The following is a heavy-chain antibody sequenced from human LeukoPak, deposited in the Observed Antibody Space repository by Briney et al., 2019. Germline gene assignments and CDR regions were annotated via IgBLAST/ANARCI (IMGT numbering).Heavy chain of an antibody. CDR2: IKQDGSEK. J-gene: IGHJ4*02. V-gene: IGHV3-7*01. Sequence: PGGSLRLSCAASGFTFSSYWMSWVRQAPGKGLEWVANIKQDGSEKYYVDSVKGRFTISRDNAKNSLYLQMNSLRAEDTAVYYCARHYFDSSGYLPGYWGQGTLVTVSS. CDR1: GFTFSSYW. D-gene: IGHD3-22*01. CDR3: ARHYFDSSGYLPGY.